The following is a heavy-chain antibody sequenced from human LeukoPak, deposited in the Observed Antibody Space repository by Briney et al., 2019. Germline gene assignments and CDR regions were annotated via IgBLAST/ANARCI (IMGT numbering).Heavy chain of an antibody. CDR2: ISFSVNTK. D-gene: IGHD3-22*01. Sequence: GGSLRLSCAASGFTFSDYSMNWVRQAPGKGLEWVSYISFSVNTKYYGDSVKGRFTISRDNAKNSLYLQMNSLRAEDTAVYYCARGGRITMIVVDRPNAFDIWGQGTMVTVSS. V-gene: IGHV3-48*04. CDR1: GFTFSDYS. J-gene: IGHJ3*02. CDR3: ARGGRITMIVVDRPNAFDI.